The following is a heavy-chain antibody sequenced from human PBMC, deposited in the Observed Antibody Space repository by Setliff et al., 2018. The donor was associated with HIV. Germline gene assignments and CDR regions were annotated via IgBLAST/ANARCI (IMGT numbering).Heavy chain of an antibody. V-gene: IGHV1-69*13. CDR1: GGTFTSSA. CDR2: IIPHFDAP. CDR3: ARAYYDSVWGSHRYRFYYFDY. J-gene: IGHJ4*02. Sequence: GASVKVSCKASGGTFTSSAISWVRQARGQGLEWMGAIIPHFDAPQYAQKFQGRVTITADQSTSTAYMELSGLTSEDTAVYYCARAYYDSVWGSHRYRFYYFDYWGQGSLVTVSS. D-gene: IGHD3-16*02.